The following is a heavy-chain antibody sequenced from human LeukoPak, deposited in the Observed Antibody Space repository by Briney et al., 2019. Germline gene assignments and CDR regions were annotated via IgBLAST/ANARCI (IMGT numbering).Heavy chain of an antibody. CDR2: ISGSGSTT. V-gene: IGHV3-23*01. Sequence: GGSLRLSCAASGFTFSSYAMSWVRQAPGKGLEWVSAISGSGSTTYYADPVKGRFTISRDNSKNTLYLQMNSLRAEDTAVYYCAKVLGASMVRGGKDYWGQGTLVTVSS. CDR3: AKVLGASMVRGGKDY. J-gene: IGHJ4*02. D-gene: IGHD3-10*01. CDR1: GFTFSSYA.